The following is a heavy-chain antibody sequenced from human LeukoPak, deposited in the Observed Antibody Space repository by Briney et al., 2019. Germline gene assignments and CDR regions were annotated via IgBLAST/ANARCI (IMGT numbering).Heavy chain of an antibody. Sequence: GXSLRLSCAASGFTFSTYDMQWVRQAPGKGLEWVSGINRSGRTYYTDSVKGRFTISRDNSKNTLYLQMNSLRAEDTAVYYCAKGGYFAFETWGQGTMVAVSS. CDR3: AKGGYFAFET. CDR2: INRSGRT. CDR1: GFTFSTYD. V-gene: IGHV3-23*01. J-gene: IGHJ3*02. D-gene: IGHD2-2*03.